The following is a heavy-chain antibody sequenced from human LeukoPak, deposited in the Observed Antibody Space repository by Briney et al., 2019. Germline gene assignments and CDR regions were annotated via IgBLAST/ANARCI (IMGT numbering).Heavy chain of an antibody. J-gene: IGHJ4*02. CDR1: GFSVSSNY. D-gene: IGHD6-19*01. CDR2: IYSGGST. V-gene: IGHV3-53*01. Sequence: PGGSLRLSCAASGFSVSSNYMSWVRQAPGKGLEWVSVIYSGGSTYYADSVKGRFTISRDNSKNTLYPQMNSLRAEDTAVYYCAKMGLKQWPYNYFDYWGQGTLVTVSS. CDR3: AKMGLKQWPYNYFDY.